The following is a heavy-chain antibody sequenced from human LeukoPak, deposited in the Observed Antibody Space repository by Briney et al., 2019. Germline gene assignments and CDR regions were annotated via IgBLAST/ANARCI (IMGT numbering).Heavy chain of an antibody. Sequence: GGSLRLSCAASGFTVSNNRLSWVRQAPGMGLEWVSTIYSDGNTYYPDSVKGRFTISRDNSKNTLYLQMNSLRAEDTAVYYCARGPGVVAAYFDYWGQGTLVTVSS. CDR3: ARGPGVVAAYFDY. CDR2: IYSDGNT. CDR1: GFTVSNNR. J-gene: IGHJ4*02. V-gene: IGHV3-53*01. D-gene: IGHD2-15*01.